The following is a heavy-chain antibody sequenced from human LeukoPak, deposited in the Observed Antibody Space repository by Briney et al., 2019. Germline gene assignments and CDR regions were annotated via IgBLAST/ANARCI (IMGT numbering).Heavy chain of an antibody. CDR3: ARGVGSYYSPLPGFDY. V-gene: IGHV4-59*01. D-gene: IGHD1-26*01. CDR1: GGSISSYY. CDR2: IYYSGST. J-gene: IGHJ4*02. Sequence: SETLPLTCTVSGGSISSYYWSWIRQPPGKGLEWIGYIYYSGSTNYNPSLKSRVTISGDTSKNQFSLKLSSVTAADTAVYYCARGVGSYYSPLPGFDYWGQGTLVTVSS.